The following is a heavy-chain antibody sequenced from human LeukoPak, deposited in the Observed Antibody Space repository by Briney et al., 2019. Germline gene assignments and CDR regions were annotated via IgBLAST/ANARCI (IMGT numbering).Heavy chain of an antibody. CDR2: INAGNGNA. V-gene: IGHV1-3*01. CDR1: GYTFTDYG. Sequence: ASVKVSCKASGYTFTDYGMHWVRQAPGQRLEWMAWINAGNGNAKYLQKFQGRVTITRDTSASTAYMELSSLRSEDTAVYYCARVPLHDRNDYYYPHWGQGTVVTVSS. CDR3: ARVPLHDRNDYYYPH. J-gene: IGHJ1*01. D-gene: IGHD3-22*01.